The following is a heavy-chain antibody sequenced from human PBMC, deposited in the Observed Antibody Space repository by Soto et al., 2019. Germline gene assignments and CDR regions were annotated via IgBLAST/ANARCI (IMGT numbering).Heavy chain of an antibody. CDR3: VCGGNFFVY. Sequence: EVQLVESGGGLVQPGGSLRLPCAASGFTFSTYWMTWVRQPPGKGLEWVASINQDGSERYYVDSVRGRFTISRDNAKNSLYLQMYSLRAEDTAVYYCVCGGNFFVYWGQGTLGTVSP. CDR1: GFTFSTYW. CDR2: INQDGSER. D-gene: IGHD3-16*01. V-gene: IGHV3-7*01. J-gene: IGHJ4*02.